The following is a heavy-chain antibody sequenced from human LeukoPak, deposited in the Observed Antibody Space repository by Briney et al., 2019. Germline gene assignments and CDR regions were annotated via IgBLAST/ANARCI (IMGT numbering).Heavy chain of an antibody. CDR3: ARVSGDNY. J-gene: IGHJ4*02. D-gene: IGHD7-27*01. V-gene: IGHV3-30-3*01. CDR1: GFTFSSNA. Sequence: GGSLRLSCAASGFTFSSNAMHWVRQAPGKGLEWVAVISYDGSNKYYADSVKGRFTISRDNSKNTLYLQMNSLRAEDTAVYYCARVSGDNYWGQGTLVTVSS. CDR2: ISYDGSNK.